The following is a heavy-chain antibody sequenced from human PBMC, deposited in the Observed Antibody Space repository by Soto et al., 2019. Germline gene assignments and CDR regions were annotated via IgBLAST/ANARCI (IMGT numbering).Heavy chain of an antibody. V-gene: IGHV2-5*02. D-gene: IGHD3-16*01. J-gene: IGHJ6*02. CDR1: GFSLSTSVVG. Sequence: QITLKESGPTLVKPTQTLTLTCTFSGFSLSTSVVGVGWIRQPPGKALEWLALIYWDDDKRYSPSLKTRFTITKDTSKNQVVLTMTNMDPVDTATYYCAHSRLPRGSLWSYGMDVLGQGTTVTVSS. CDR2: IYWDDDK. CDR3: AHSRLPRGSLWSYGMDV.